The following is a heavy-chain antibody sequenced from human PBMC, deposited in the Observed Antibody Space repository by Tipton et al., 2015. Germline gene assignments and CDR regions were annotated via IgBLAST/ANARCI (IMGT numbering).Heavy chain of an antibody. J-gene: IGHJ4*02. Sequence: TLSLTCSVSSDSISKYYWSWIRQPPGKELEWIGYIQYSGSTNYNPSLKSRVTISVDTSKTQFSLKMSSVTASDPAVYYCARARGRHGGLFDSWGQGILVTVSS. CDR3: ARARGRHGGLFDS. V-gene: IGHV4-59*01. CDR1: SDSISKYY. D-gene: IGHD4-23*01. CDR2: IQYSGST.